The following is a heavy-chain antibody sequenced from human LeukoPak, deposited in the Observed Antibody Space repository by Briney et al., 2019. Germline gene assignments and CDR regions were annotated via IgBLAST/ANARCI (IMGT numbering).Heavy chain of an antibody. D-gene: IGHD6-13*01. V-gene: IGHV4-28*01. CDR1: GYSNSTSNW. J-gene: IGHJ1*01. CDR3: ASRMYGSSGRCFHH. Sequence: PSETLSLTCGVSGYSNSTSNWWGWIRQPPGKGLEWIGYIHYSGSAYYNPSLKSRVTMSVDTTKNQFSLKLNSVTAVDTAVYYCASRMYGSSGRCFHHWGQGTLVTVSS. CDR2: IHYSGSA.